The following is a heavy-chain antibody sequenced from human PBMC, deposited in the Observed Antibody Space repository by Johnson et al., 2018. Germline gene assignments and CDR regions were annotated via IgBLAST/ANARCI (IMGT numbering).Heavy chain of an antibody. CDR2: IYPGYSET. CDR3: ARGNGDYYGDAFDV. J-gene: IGHJ3*01. CDR1: GYSFSSYW. V-gene: IGHV5-51*01. D-gene: IGHD3-10*01. Sequence: VQLVQSGAEVRKPGESLKIFCKGSGYSFSSYWIGWVRQMPGKGLEWMGIIYPGYSETRYSPSLQGQVTFSSDKASSTAYLQWSSLKASDTAMYYCARGNGDYYGDAFDVWGQGTMVTVSS.